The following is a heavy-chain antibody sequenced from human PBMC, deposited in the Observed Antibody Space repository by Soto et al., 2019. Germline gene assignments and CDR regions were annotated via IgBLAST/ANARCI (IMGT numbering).Heavy chain of an antibody. Sequence: SETLSLTCSVSGGSIINSSYYWGWIRQPPGKGLEWIGSIYYSGSTYYNPSLKSRVTISVDTSKNQFSLKLSSVTAADTAVYYCARHRTGITIFGVVTPFDYWGQGTLVTVSS. D-gene: IGHD3-3*01. J-gene: IGHJ4*02. V-gene: IGHV4-39*01. CDR1: GGSIINSSYY. CDR2: IYYSGST. CDR3: ARHRTGITIFGVVTPFDY.